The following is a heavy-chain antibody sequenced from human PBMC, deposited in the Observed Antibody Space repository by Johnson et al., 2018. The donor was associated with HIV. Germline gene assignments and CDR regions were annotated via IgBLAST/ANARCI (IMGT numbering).Heavy chain of an antibody. CDR3: ARDRPTGWPDAFDI. Sequence: QVQLVESGGGVVQPGGSLRLSCAASGFTFSSYGMHWVRQAPGKGLEWVAVIAYDESIKHYADSVKGRFTMSRENSKNTLYLHKKSLRPEDTAVYYCARDRPTGWPDAFDIWGKGPMVTVSS. D-gene: IGHD6-19*01. CDR2: IAYDESIK. J-gene: IGHJ3*02. V-gene: IGHV3-30*03. CDR1: GFTFSSYG.